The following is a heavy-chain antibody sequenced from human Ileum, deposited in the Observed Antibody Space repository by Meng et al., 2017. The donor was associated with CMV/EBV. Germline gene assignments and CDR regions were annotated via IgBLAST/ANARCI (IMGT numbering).Heavy chain of an antibody. CDR3: VKDLLPSPIAFFDS. CDR1: GFTFASFS. J-gene: IGHJ4*02. V-gene: IGHV3-30-3*01. Sequence: GESLKISCAASGFTFASFSMHWIRQTPDRGLEWVSVISYDSGNGGNKEYAASVKGRFSISRDNSKNTMYLEMNSLRTDDTAVYYCVKDLLPSPIAFFDSWGRGVQVTVSS. D-gene: IGHD3-3*02. CDR2: ISYDSGNGGNK.